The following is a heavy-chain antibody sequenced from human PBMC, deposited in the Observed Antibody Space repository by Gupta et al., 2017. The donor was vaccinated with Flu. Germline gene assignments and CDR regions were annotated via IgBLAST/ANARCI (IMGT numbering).Heavy chain of an antibody. CDR3: ARIARGYEDLEY. D-gene: IGHD5-12*01. CDR1: GGSIRSSSFY. J-gene: IGHJ4*02. V-gene: IGHV4-31*03. CDR2: IYYSGYT. Sequence: QLQLQESDPGLVQPSQTLYLPCTVSGGSIRSSSFYWSWIRQHPEKGLEWIGYIYYSGYTYYNPSLKSRLMMSVDTSKNQFSLNLRSVTAADTAVYYCARIARGYEDLEYWGQGTLVNVSS.